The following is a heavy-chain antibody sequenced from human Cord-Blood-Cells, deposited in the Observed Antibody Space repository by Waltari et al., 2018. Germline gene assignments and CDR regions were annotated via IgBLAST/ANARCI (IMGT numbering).Heavy chain of an antibody. J-gene: IGHJ3*02. Sequence: QVQLVQSGAEVKNPGASVKVSCKASGYTFTGYYMHWVRQAPGQGLEWMGWINPNSGGTNYAQKFQGRVTMTMDTAISTSSMELSRLRSDDTAVYYWAGYQPLVQDDVDIWGQGTMVTVSS. V-gene: IGHV1-2*02. CDR3: AGYQPLVQDDVDI. D-gene: IGHD1-1*01. CDR2: INPNSGGT. CDR1: GYTFTGYY.